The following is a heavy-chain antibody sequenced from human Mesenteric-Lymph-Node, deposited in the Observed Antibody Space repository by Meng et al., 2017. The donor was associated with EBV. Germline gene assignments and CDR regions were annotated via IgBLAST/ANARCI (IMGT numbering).Heavy chain of an antibody. D-gene: IGHD3-10*01. Sequence: VQLKEGGARLLKPSETLSPTCGVYGGSSSGDYWSWIRQPPGKGLEWIGEISHSGGTTYNPSLKSRVTISVDTSKNQFSLKLSSVTAADTAVYYCATHGSGSYSWFDPWGQGTLVTVSS. J-gene: IGHJ5*02. CDR1: GGSSSGDY. CDR2: ISHSGGT. V-gene: IGHV4-34*01. CDR3: ATHGSGSYSWFDP.